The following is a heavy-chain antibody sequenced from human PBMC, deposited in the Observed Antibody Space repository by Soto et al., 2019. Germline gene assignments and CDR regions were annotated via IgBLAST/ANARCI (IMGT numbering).Heavy chain of an antibody. J-gene: IGHJ4*02. Sequence: QITLKESGPTLVKPTQTLTLTCTFSGFSLSTSGVGVGWIRQPPGKALEWLALIYWNDDKRYSPSLKSRLTITKDTSKNQVVLTMTNMDPVDTATYYCAHSSWKGVYFRFDYWGQGTLVTVSS. CDR3: AHSSWKGVYFRFDY. D-gene: IGHD3-9*01. V-gene: IGHV2-5*01. CDR2: IYWNDDK. CDR1: GFSLSTSGVG.